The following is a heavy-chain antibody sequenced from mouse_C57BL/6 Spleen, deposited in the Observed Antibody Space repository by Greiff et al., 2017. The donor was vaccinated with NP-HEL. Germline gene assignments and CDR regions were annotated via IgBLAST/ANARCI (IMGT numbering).Heavy chain of an antibody. V-gene: IGHV1-64*01. CDR2: IHPNSGST. CDR3: ARWDYDGSSSVGYFDY. Sequence: VQLQQPGAELVKPGASVKLSCKASGYTFSSYWMHWVKQRPGQGLAWIGMIHPNSGSTNYNEQFKSKATLTVDKSSSTAYMQLSKLTSTNSAVYYCARWDYDGSSSVGYFDYWGQGTTLTVSS. CDR1: GYTFSSYW. J-gene: IGHJ2*01. D-gene: IGHD1-1*01.